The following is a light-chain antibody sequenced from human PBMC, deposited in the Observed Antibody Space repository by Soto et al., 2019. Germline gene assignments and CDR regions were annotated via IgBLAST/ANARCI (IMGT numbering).Light chain of an antibody. Sequence: EIVLTQSPGTLSLSPGETATLSCRASRSISNSFLAWYQHKPGQAPRLLLYGAFTLATGVPDRFGGSGSGTDFTLTISRLEPEDSALFYCLQYHSSPYTFGQGTKLEI. CDR2: GAF. V-gene: IGKV3-20*01. CDR1: RSISNSF. CDR3: LQYHSSPYT. J-gene: IGKJ2*01.